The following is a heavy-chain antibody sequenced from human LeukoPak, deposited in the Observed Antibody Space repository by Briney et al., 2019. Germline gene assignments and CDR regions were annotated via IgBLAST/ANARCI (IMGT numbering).Heavy chain of an antibody. J-gene: IGHJ4*02. CDR3: TRGRIPTGGY. CDR1: GGSFSGYY. D-gene: IGHD1-14*01. Sequence: SETLSLTCAVYGGSFSGYYWSWIRQPPGKGLEWIGEINHNGNAFYNPSLKSRVTISIVTSKSQFSLNLNSVTAADTSVYYCTRGRIPTGGYWGQGTLVTVSS. CDR2: INHNGNA. V-gene: IGHV4-34*01.